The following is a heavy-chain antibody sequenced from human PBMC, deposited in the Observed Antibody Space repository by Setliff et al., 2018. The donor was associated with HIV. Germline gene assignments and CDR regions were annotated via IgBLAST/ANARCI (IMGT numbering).Heavy chain of an antibody. CDR3: ARGGGVAVTTTGGTASFDY. CDR2: IYYSGST. J-gene: IGHJ4*02. D-gene: IGHD2-15*01. Sequence: SETLSLTCTVSGGSISSRSYYWGWIRQPPGKGLEWIGSIYYSGSTYYNPSLKSRVAISVDTSKNQFSLRVSSVTATDTAVYFCARGGGVAVTTTGGTASFDYWGQGTLVTVSS. CDR1: GGSISSRSYY. V-gene: IGHV4-39*07.